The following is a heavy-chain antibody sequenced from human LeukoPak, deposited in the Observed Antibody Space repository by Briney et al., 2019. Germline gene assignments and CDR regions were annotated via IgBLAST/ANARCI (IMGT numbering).Heavy chain of an antibody. J-gene: IGHJ6*03. Sequence: ASVKVSCKASGYTFTSYGISWVRQAPGQGLEWMGWISAYNGNTNYAQKLQGRVTTTTDTSTSTAYMELRSLRSDDTAVYYCARLKSSSSYYYYYMDVWGKGTTVTVSS. CDR2: ISAYNGNT. CDR1: GYTFTSYG. D-gene: IGHD6-6*01. CDR3: ARLKSSSSYYYYYMDV. V-gene: IGHV1-18*01.